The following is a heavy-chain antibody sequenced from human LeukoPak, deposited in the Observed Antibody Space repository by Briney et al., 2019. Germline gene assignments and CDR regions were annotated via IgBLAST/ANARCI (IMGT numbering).Heavy chain of an antibody. CDR1: GYTFTSYY. CDR2: INPSGGST. V-gene: IGHV1-46*01. J-gene: IGHJ6*02. CDR3: ARYYGSGPPKGRIYYYYGMDV. D-gene: IGHD3-10*01. Sequence: ASVKVSCKASGYTFTSYYMHWVRQAPGQGLEWMGIINPSGGSTSYAQKFQGRVTMTRDTSTSTVYMELSSLRSEDTAVYYCARYYGSGPPKGRIYYYYGMDVWGQGTTVTVSS.